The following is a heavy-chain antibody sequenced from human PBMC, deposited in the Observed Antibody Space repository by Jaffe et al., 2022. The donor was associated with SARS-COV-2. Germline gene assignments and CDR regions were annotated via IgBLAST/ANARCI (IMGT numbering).Heavy chain of an antibody. J-gene: IGHJ6*03. D-gene: IGHD3-10*01. V-gene: IGHV3-23*04. Sequence: EVQLVESGGGLVQPGGSLRLSCAASGFTFSSYAMRWVRQAPGKGLEWVSAISGSGDSTYYADSVKGRFTISRDNSKNTMNLQMNSLRAEDTAVYFCAKDRWFGELTYMDVWGKGTTVTVSS. CDR3: AKDRWFGELTYMDV. CDR1: GFTFSSYA. CDR2: ISGSGDST.